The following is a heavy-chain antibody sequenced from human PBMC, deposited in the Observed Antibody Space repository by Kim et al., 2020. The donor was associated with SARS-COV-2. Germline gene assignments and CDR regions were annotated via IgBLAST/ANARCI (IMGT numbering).Heavy chain of an antibody. CDR3: AKTKWYYYDSSGYPFDY. D-gene: IGHD3-22*01. V-gene: IGHV3-23*01. J-gene: IGHJ4*02. CDR2: ISGSGGST. Sequence: GGSLRLSCAASGFTFSSYAMSWVRQAPGKGLEWVSAISGSGGSTYYADSVKGRFTISRDNSKNTQYLQMNSLRAEDTAVYYCAKTKWYYYDSSGYPFDYWGQGTLVTVSS. CDR1: GFTFSSYA.